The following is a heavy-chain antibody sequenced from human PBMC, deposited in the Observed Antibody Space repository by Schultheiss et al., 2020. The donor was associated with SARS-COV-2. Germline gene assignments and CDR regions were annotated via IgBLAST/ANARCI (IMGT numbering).Heavy chain of an antibody. CDR3: AGGSVGATFDY. CDR2: IYYSGST. J-gene: IGHJ4*02. Sequence: SETLSLTCTVSGGSISSSSYYGGWIRQPPGKGLEWIGSIYYSGSTYYNPSLKSRVTISVDTSKNQFSLKLSSVTAADTAVYYCAGGSVGATFDYWGQGTLVTVSS. V-gene: IGHV4-39*01. CDR1: GGSISSSSYY. D-gene: IGHD1-26*01.